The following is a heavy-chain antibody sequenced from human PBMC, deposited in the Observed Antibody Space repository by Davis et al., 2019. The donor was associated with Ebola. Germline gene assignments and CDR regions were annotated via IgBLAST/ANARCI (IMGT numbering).Heavy chain of an antibody. CDR3: VKRTSGSSGWDY. J-gene: IGHJ4*02. V-gene: IGHV3-23*01. D-gene: IGHD6-6*01. Sequence: GESLKISCSASGFTFSNYGMSWVRQAPGKGLEWVSGVIGSGSDTYCADSVKGRFTISRDNSKNTLYLQMNSLRVEDTATYYCVKRTSGSSGWDYWGQGTLVTVSS. CDR1: GFTFSNYG. CDR2: VIGSGSDT.